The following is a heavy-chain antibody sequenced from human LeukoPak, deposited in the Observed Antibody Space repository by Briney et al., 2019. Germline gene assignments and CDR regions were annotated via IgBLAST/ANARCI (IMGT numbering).Heavy chain of an antibody. CDR2: IDWDDDK. V-gene: IGHV2-70*11. D-gene: IGHD3-10*01. J-gene: IGHJ5*02. CDR1: GFSLSTSGMC. Sequence: SGPALVKPTQTLTLTCTFSGFSLSTSGMCVSWIRQPPGKALEWLVRIDWDDDKYYSTSLKTRLTISKDTSKNQVVLTMTNMDPVDTATYYCALTRDLNVLLWFGELSPWGQGTLVTVSS. CDR3: ALTRDLNVLLWFGELSP.